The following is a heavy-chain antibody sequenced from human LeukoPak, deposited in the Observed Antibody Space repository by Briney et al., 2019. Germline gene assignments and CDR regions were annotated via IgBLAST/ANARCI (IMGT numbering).Heavy chain of an antibody. D-gene: IGHD3-22*01. CDR1: GFTFSSYG. CDR3: ATPRYDSSGYPYDPIDY. CDR2: ISYDGSNK. J-gene: IGHJ4*02. V-gene: IGHV3-30*19. Sequence: GGSLRLSCAASGFTFSSYGMHWVRQAPGKGLEWVAVISYDGSNKYYADSVKGRFTISRDNSKNTLYLQMNSLRAEDTAVYYCATPRYDSSGYPYDPIDYWGQGTLVTVSS.